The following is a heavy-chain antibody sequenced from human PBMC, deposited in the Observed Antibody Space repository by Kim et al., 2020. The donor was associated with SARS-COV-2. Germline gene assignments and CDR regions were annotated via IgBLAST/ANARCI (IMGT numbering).Heavy chain of an antibody. Sequence: NYAQKFQGRVTITADELTSTAYMELNGLRSEDTAMYYCARDKDGVLDGMDVWGQGTTITVSS. V-gene: IGHV1-69*01. J-gene: IGHJ6*02. CDR3: ARDKDGVLDGMDV. D-gene: IGHD4-17*01.